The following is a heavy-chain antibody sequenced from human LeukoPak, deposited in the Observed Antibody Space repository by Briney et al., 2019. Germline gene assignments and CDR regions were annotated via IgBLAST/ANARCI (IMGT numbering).Heavy chain of an antibody. V-gene: IGHV3-23*01. CDR2: ISGSGGST. D-gene: IGHD2-15*01. Sequence: PGGSLRLSCAASGFTFSSYAMSWVRRAPGKGLEWVSAISGSGGSTYYADSVKGRFTISRDNSKNTLYLQMNSLRAEDTAVYYCAKDRVVVVAARTLDYWGQGTLVTVSS. J-gene: IGHJ4*02. CDR3: AKDRVVVVAARTLDY. CDR1: GFTFSSYA.